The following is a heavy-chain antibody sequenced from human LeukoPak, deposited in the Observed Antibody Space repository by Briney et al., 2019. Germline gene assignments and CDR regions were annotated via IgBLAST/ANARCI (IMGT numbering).Heavy chain of an antibody. CDR3: ARVGGGYCSGGSCGNWFDP. CDR2: IYYSGST. J-gene: IGHJ5*02. CDR1: GGSIAVNHYY. Sequence: SETLSLTCSVSGGSIAVNHYYWGWIRQPPGKGLEWIGYIYYSGSTNYNPSLKSRVTISVDTSKNQFSLKLSSVTAADTAVYYCARVGGGYCSGGSCGNWFDPWGQGTLVTVSS. V-gene: IGHV4-61*05. D-gene: IGHD2-15*01.